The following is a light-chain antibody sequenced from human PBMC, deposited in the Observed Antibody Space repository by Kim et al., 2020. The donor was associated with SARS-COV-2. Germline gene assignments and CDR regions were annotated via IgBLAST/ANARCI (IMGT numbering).Light chain of an antibody. J-gene: IGLJ3*02. V-gene: IGLV3-19*01. Sequence: ALGQTVRITCQGDSLRRYYASWYQQRPGQAPVLVIYDKNNGPSAVAARFFCGTSGGTASLSITGAQAVDEADYYCNARGSGDDHVVFGGGTQLTVL. CDR3: NARGSGDDHVV. CDR1: SLRRYY. CDR2: DKN.